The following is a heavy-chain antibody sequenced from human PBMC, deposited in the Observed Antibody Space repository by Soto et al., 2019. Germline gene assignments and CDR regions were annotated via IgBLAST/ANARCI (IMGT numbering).Heavy chain of an antibody. CDR3: AKGGPTGSRALYYYYGMDV. V-gene: IGHV3-30*18. CDR1: GFTFSSYG. J-gene: IGHJ6*02. Sequence: QVQLVESGGGVVQPGRSLRLSCAASGFTFSSYGMHWVRQAPGKGLEWVAVISYDGSNKYYADSVKGRFTISRDNSKNTLYLQMNSLRAEDTAVYCCAKGGPTGSRALYYYYGMDVWGQGTTVTVSS. CDR2: ISYDGSNK. D-gene: IGHD3-16*01.